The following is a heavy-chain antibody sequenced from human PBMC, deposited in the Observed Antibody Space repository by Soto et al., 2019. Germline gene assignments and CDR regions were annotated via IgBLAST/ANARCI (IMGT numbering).Heavy chain of an antibody. CDR1: GFTLSSDG. J-gene: IGHJ6*02. Sequence: PGGAPRLSLAGPGFTLSSDGMPWVRQAPGKGLEWVAVISYDGSNKYYADSVKGRFTISRDNSKNTLYLQMNSLRAEDTAVYYCAKISTATTFDYYYGMDVWGQGTTVTVSS. D-gene: IGHD4-4*01. CDR3: AKISTATTFDYYYGMDV. CDR2: ISYDGSNK. V-gene: IGHV3-30*18.